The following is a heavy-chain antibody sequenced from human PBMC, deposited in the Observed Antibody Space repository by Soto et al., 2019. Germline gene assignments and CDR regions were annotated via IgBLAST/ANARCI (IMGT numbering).Heavy chain of an antibody. V-gene: IGHV3-23*01. J-gene: IGHJ6*02. Sequence: AGGVPRDPPGAPRFTLCRYALKRVLPAPRKGLEWVSAISGSGGSTYYADSVKGRFTISRDNSKNTLYLQMNSLRAEDTAVYYCAKDQGPLGVAGTGDVWGQGTTVTVSS. CDR2: ISGSGGST. CDR1: RFTLCRYA. CDR3: AKDQGPLGVAGTGDV. D-gene: IGHD6-19*01.